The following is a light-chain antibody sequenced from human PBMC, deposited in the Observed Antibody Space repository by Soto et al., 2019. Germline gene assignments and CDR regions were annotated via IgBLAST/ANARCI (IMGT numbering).Light chain of an antibody. CDR1: QSVSSGY. J-gene: IGKJ1*01. CDR2: GVS. V-gene: IGKV3-20*01. Sequence: DIVLTQSPGTVSLSPGERATLSCRASQSVSSGYLAWYQQKPGQAPRLLIYGVSSRATGIPDRFSGSGSGTDFTLTISRLEPEDFAVYYCQQYGRSPLTFGQGTKVEIK. CDR3: QQYGRSPLT.